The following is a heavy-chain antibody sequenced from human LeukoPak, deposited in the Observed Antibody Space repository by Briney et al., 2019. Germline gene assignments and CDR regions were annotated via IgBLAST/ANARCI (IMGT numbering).Heavy chain of an antibody. CDR3: ARGLKVLVGAHTLGAFDI. J-gene: IGHJ3*02. Sequence: SQALSLTCTVSGGSISSGSYYWSWIRQPAGKGLEWIGRIYTSGSTNYNPSLKSRVTISVDTSKNQFSLKLSSVTAADTAVYYCARGLKVLVGAHTLGAFDIWGQGTMVTVSS. CDR2: IYTSGST. CDR1: GGSISSGSYY. V-gene: IGHV4-61*02. D-gene: IGHD1-26*01.